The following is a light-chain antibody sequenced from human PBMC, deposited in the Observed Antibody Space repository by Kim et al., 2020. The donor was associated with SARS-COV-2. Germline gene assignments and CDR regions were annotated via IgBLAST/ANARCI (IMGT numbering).Light chain of an antibody. J-gene: IGKJ5*01. CDR3: QQYNNWLVT. Sequence: GSPGERAPPSCRASQSVSSNLAWYQQKPGQAPRLLIYGASTRATGIPARFSGSGSGTEFTLTISSLQSEDFAVYYCQQYNNWLVTFGQGTRLEIK. CDR2: GAS. CDR1: QSVSSN. V-gene: IGKV3-15*01.